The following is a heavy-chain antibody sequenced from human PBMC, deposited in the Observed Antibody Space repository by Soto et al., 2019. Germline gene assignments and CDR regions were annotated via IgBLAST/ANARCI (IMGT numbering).Heavy chain of an antibody. J-gene: IGHJ4*02. D-gene: IGHD3-3*01. CDR3: AASAGRFRY. V-gene: IGHV4-39*07. CDR2: VYYSGGT. CDR1: GGSIDNSHSF. Sequence: SETLSLTCDVSGGSIDNSHSFWGWVRQPPGRGLEFLGSVYYSGGTYYNPSLKSRVTVSVDTSKNQFSLKLSSVTAADTAVYYCAASAGRFRYWGQGTLVTVSS.